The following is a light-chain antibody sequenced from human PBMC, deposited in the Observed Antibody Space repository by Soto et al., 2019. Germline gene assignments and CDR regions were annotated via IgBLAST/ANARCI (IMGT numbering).Light chain of an antibody. V-gene: IGKV1-39*01. CDR3: LQTYTVPRT. CDR1: QSISTS. J-gene: IGKJ2*01. Sequence: DIQMTQSPSSLSASVGDRVTITCRASQSISTSLCWFQQKPGRAPKLLISDASTLQSGVPSRFSGSGFGTDFTLTISSLQPEDFAAYYCLQTYTVPRTFGQGT. CDR2: DAS.